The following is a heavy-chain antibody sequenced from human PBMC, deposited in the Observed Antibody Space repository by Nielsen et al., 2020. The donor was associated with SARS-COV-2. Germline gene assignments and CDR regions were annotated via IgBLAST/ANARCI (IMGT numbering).Heavy chain of an antibody. D-gene: IGHD5-18*01. CDR3: AKGYSYGINNWFDP. CDR2: ISWDGGST. Sequence: GESLKISCAASGFTFDDYTMHWVRQAPGKGLEWVSLISWDGGSTYYADSVKGRFTISRDNSKNSLYLQMNSLRTEDTALYYCAKGYSYGINNWFDPWGQGTLVTVSS. V-gene: IGHV3-43*01. CDR1: GFTFDDYT. J-gene: IGHJ5*02.